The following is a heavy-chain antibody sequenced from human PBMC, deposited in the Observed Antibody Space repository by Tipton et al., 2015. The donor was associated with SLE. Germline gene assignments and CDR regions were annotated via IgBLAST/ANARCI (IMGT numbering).Heavy chain of an antibody. Sequence: QLVQSGAGVKEPGASVKVSCKASGYTFISYGINWVRQAPGQGLEWMGWISGYDGNTNFAQKFQGRVTLTTDTSTSTVYMELRSLTSDDTAVYYCASQQWSGHFDLWGRGTLVTVSS. CDR2: ISGYDGNT. D-gene: IGHD6-19*01. CDR1: GYTFISYG. J-gene: IGHJ2*01. V-gene: IGHV1-18*01. CDR3: ASQQWSGHFDL.